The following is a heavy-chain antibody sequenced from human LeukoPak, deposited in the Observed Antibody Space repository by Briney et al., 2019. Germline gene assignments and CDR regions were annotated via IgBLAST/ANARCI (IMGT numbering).Heavy chain of an antibody. CDR3: ARIYSRVGPFDY. Sequence: GGSLRLSCSASGSTFSDYSINWVRQAPGKGLEWVASISSSSPYIYYTDSVKGRFTISRDNAKNSLYLQMNSLRAEDTAVYYCARIYSRVGPFDYWGQGTLVTLSS. CDR1: GSTFSDYS. CDR2: ISSSSPYI. V-gene: IGHV3-21*01. J-gene: IGHJ4*02. D-gene: IGHD5-18*01.